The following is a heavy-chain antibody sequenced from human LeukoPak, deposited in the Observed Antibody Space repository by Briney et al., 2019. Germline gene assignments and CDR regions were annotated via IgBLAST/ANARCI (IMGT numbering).Heavy chain of an antibody. CDR2: INYSGST. V-gene: IGHV4-39*01. CDR1: GGSMSSSSYY. J-gene: IGHJ4*02. CDR3: ASYRVGTMNTN. D-gene: IGHD3-22*01. Sequence: SETLSLTCTVSGGSMSSSSYYWGWIRQPPGKGLEWIGSINYSGSTSCNPSLKSRVTISVDTSKNQFSLKVNSVTAADTAVYYCASYRVGTMNTNWGQGMLVTVSS.